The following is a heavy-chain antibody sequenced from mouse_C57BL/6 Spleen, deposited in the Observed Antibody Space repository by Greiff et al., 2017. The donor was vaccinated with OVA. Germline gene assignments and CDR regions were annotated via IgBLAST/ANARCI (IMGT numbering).Heavy chain of an antibody. CDR2: INPSSGYT. D-gene: IGHD2-12*01. CDR1: GYTFTSYT. CDR3: ASLLLYSMDY. J-gene: IGHJ4*01. V-gene: IGHV1-4*01. Sequence: QVQLQQSGAELARPGASVKMSCKASGYTFTSYTMHWVKQRPGQGLEWIGYINPSSGYTKYNQKFKDKATLTADKSSSTAYMQLSSLTSEDSAVYYCASLLLYSMDYWGQGTSVTVSS.